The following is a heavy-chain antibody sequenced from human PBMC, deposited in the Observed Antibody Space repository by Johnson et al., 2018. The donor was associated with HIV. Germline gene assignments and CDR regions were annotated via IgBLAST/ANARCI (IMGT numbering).Heavy chain of an antibody. D-gene: IGHD6-19*01. Sequence: VHLVESGGGLVQPGGSLRLSCAASGFTFSIYWMSWVRQAPGKGLEWVANIKQDGSEKYYVDSVKVRFTISRDNAENSLYLQMNSLRAEDTAVYYCAKDWDRSGWYQGSAFDIWGQGTMVTVSS. CDR3: AKDWDRSGWYQGSAFDI. CDR2: IKQDGSEK. V-gene: IGHV3-7*01. CDR1: GFTFSIYW. J-gene: IGHJ3*02.